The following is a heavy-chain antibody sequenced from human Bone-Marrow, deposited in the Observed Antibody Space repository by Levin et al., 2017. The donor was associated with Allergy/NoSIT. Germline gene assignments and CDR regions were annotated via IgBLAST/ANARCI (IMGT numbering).Heavy chain of an antibody. V-gene: IGHV4-39*02. D-gene: IGHD3-22*01. Sequence: PSETLSLTCSLSGGSITSTRHYWDWIRQTPGKGLEWIGNIYFTGTAYYNPSLQSRVRIYIDTSMHQFSLELSSVTAADTGVYYCAREEVCSDNSCYSGMDVWGKGTTVVVSS. J-gene: IGHJ6*04. CDR1: GGSITSTRHY. CDR3: AREEVCSDNSCYSGMDV. CDR2: IYFTGTA.